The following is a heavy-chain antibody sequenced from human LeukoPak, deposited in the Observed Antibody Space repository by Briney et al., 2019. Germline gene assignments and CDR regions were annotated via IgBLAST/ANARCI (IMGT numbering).Heavy chain of an antibody. V-gene: IGHV3-9*03. D-gene: IGHD6-19*01. J-gene: IGHJ4*02. CDR3: AKGRSLKQWLVRSGAEYFDC. CDR1: GFTFYDYA. CDR2: ISWNSGSI. Sequence: PGRSLRLSCAASGFTFYDYAMYWVRQAPGKGLEGVSGISWNSGSIGYADSVKGRFTISRDNAKNSLYLQMSSLRDEDMALYYCAKGRSLKQWLVRSGAEYFDCWGQGTLVTVSS.